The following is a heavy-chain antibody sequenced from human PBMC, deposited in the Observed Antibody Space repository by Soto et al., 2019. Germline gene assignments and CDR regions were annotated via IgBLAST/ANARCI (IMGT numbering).Heavy chain of an antibody. CDR1: GFTFSNAW. J-gene: IGHJ6*02. V-gene: IGHV3-15*01. CDR2: IKSKTDGGTT. D-gene: IGHD3-3*01. CDR3: TTEGLFGVVYYYYGMDV. Sequence: EVQLVESGGGLVKPGGSLRLSCAASGFTFSNAWMSWVRQAPGKGLEWVGRIKSKTDGGTTDYAAPVKGRFTISRDDSKNTLYLQMNRLKTEDTAVYYCTTEGLFGVVYYYYGMDVWGQGTTVTVSS.